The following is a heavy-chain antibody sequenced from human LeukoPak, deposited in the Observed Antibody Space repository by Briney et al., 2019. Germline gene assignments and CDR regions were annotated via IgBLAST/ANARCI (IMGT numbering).Heavy chain of an antibody. CDR1: GFTFDDYG. CDR2: INWNGGST. D-gene: IGHD2-2*01. V-gene: IGHV3-20*04. Sequence: GGSLRLSCAASGFTFDDYGMSWVRQAPGKGLEWVSGINWNGGSTGYADTVKGRFTISRDNAKNSLYLQMNSLRAVDTAVYYCARDWVVPTTYYFDCWGQGTLVTVSS. J-gene: IGHJ4*02. CDR3: ARDWVVPTTYYFDC.